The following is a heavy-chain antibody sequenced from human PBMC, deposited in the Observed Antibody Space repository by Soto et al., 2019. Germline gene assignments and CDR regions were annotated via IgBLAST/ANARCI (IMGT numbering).Heavy chain of an antibody. CDR2: IYWDDDK. CDR1: GFSLTTRGVG. CDR3: AHVVITYGGVIGEDAFDI. Sequence: QITLKESGPTLVQPTQTLTLTCSFSGFSLTTRGVGVGWIRQAPGEALEWLAVIYWDDDKRYSPSLRGRLTITKDTSKNLVVLLMTNVDPADTATYFRAHVVITYGGVIGEDAFDIWGQGTLVTVSS. D-gene: IGHD3-16*02. J-gene: IGHJ3*02. V-gene: IGHV2-5*02.